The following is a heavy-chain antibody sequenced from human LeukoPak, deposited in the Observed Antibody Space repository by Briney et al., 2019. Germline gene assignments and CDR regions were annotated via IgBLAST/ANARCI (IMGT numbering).Heavy chain of an antibody. CDR3: ASSFAGFLTGLIIHLGWFDP. D-gene: IGHD3-9*01. J-gene: IGHJ5*02. CDR1: GFTFSSYA. CDR2: ISGSGGST. V-gene: IGHV3-23*01. Sequence: PGGSLRLSCAASGFTFSSYAMSWVRQAPGKGLEWVSAISGSGGSTYYADSVKGRFTISRDNSKNTLYLQMNSLRAEDTAVYYCASSFAGFLTGLIIHLGWFDPWGQGTLVTVSS.